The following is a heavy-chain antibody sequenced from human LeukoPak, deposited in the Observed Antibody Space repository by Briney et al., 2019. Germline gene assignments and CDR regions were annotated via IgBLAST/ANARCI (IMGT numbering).Heavy chain of an antibody. CDR1: GASIDSGDSGGYY. J-gene: IGHJ5*02. Sequence: PSETLSLTCSVSGASIDSGDSGGYYWAWLRQPPGKGLEWIGSVYYSGSLKYNPSLKGRVSISRDMSKNQFFLNLNSVNATDTAVYYCARRGYAAWFDPWGQGTLVTVSS. CDR3: ARRGYAAWFDP. D-gene: IGHD2-2*01. V-gene: IGHV4-39*07. CDR2: VYYSGSL.